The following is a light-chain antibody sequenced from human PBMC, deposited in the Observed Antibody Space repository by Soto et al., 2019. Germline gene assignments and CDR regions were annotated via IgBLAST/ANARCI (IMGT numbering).Light chain of an antibody. V-gene: IGLV1-44*01. CDR2: SDN. Sequence: QSVLTQPPSASGTPGQRVTISCSGSSSNVGTNHVNWYQQLPGTAPKLLIYSDNQRPSGVPDRFSGSKSGTSASLAFSGLQSEDEADYYCATRDERLSGRVFGGGTKLTVL. CDR3: ATRDERLSGRV. J-gene: IGLJ3*02. CDR1: SSNVGTNH.